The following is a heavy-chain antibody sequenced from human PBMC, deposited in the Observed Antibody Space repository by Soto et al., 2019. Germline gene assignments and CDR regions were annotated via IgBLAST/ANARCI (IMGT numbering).Heavy chain of an antibody. CDR1: GFTFTSSA. CDR2: IVVGSGNT. V-gene: IGHV1-58*01. D-gene: IGHD4-17*01. CDR3: AAEGPCTTATPVVAPF. J-gene: IGHJ3*01. Sequence: SVKVSCKASGFTFTSSAVQWVRQARGQRLEWIGWIVVGSGNTNYAQKFQERVTITRDMSTSTAYMELSSLRSEYTAVYYCAAEGPCTTATPVVAPFWGQGTMVTVSS.